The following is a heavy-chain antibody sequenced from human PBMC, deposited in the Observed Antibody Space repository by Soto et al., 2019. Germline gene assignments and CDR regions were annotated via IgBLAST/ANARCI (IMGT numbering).Heavy chain of an antibody. CDR2: ISDSGDAS. D-gene: IGHD6-13*01. Sequence: EVQLLESGGGLVQPGGSLRLSCAASGLTFSTYAMRWVRQAPGKGLERGAGISDSGDASFHADSVKGRFTISSDNSKNPLYLHMISLRAEDTAVYYCAKGFGSTWSFFDYWGQGVLVTVSS. V-gene: IGHV3-23*01. CDR3: AKGFGSTWSFFDY. J-gene: IGHJ4*02. CDR1: GLTFSTYA.